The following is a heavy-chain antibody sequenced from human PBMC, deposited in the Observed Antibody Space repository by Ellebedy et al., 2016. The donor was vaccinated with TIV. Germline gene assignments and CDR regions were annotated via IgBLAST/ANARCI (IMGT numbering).Heavy chain of an antibody. Sequence: AASVKVSCKASGYTFTDYDINWVRQAPGQGLEYLGWMKPGSGNTGHAQKFEGRVTMTRNTSTSTAYMELPSLRSDDTAVYYCVVGLFHPWGQGTLVSVSA. CDR2: MKPGSGNT. D-gene: IGHD3/OR15-3a*01. CDR3: VVGLFHP. CDR1: GYTFTDYD. J-gene: IGHJ5*02. V-gene: IGHV1-8*01.